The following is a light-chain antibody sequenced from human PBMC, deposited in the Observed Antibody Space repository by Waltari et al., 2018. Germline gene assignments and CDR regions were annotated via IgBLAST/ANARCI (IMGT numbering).Light chain of an antibody. CDR2: TKN. J-gene: IGLJ3*02. V-gene: IGLV1-44*01. Sequence: QSVVIQSPSASGTPGQRVTISCSGSSSNIGGNDVYWYQQFPGTAPKLLIYTKNQLPSGVPDRFSGSKSGTSASLVISGLQSEDEADYYCATWEDSLNGWVFGGGTKLTVL. CDR1: SSNIGGND. CDR3: ATWEDSLNGWV.